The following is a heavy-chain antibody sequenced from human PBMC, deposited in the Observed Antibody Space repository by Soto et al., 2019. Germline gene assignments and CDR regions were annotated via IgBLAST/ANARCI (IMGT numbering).Heavy chain of an antibody. D-gene: IGHD5-12*01. Sequence: SETLSLTCSVSGGSISSYYWGWIRQPPGKGLEWIGSIFYTGTTDWNPSLKSRVTISVDTSKNQFSLKLSSVTAADTAVYFCARGLRWNDYWGQGTLVTVSS. CDR1: GGSISSYY. CDR3: ARGLRWNDY. V-gene: IGHV4-59*01. J-gene: IGHJ4*02. CDR2: IFYTGTT.